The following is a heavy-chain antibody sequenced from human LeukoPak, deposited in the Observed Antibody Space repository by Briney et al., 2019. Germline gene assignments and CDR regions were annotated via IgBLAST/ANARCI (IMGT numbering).Heavy chain of an antibody. Sequence: SETLSLTCTVSGGSISSYYWSWIRQPPGKGLEWIGYIYYSGSTNYNPSLKSRVTISVDTSKNQFSLKLSSVTAADTAVYYCAREDILTGYAFDIWGQGTMVTVSS. CDR3: AREDILTGYAFDI. V-gene: IGHV4-59*12. D-gene: IGHD3-9*01. CDR2: IYYSGST. CDR1: GGSISSYY. J-gene: IGHJ3*02.